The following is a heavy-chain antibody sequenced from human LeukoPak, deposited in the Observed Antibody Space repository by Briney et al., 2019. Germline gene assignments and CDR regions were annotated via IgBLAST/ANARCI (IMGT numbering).Heavy chain of an antibody. CDR2: INHSGST. CDR3: ARGRKGEAAAGTYWFDP. J-gene: IGHJ5*02. Sequence: GSLRLSCAASGVTFISYAMTWVRQAPGKGLEWIGEINHSGSTNYNPSLKSRVTISVDTSKNQFSLKLSSVTAADTAVYYCARGRKGEAAAGTYWFDPWGQGTLVTVSS. V-gene: IGHV4-34*01. D-gene: IGHD6-13*01. CDR1: GVTFISYA.